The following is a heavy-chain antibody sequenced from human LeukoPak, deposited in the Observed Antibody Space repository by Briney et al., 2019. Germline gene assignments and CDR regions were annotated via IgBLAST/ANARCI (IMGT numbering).Heavy chain of an antibody. Sequence: PSETLSLTCTVSGGSIRNYYWNWIRQPPGKGLEWIGYTSDSGHTDYNPSLKSRVSISVDTSKKQFSLTLTSMTAADTAVYYCARVPHYYFGYGYFDSWGQGTLVTVSS. CDR3: ARVPHYYFGYGYFDS. CDR2: TSDSGHT. CDR1: GGSIRNYY. D-gene: IGHD3-10*01. J-gene: IGHJ4*02. V-gene: IGHV4-59*12.